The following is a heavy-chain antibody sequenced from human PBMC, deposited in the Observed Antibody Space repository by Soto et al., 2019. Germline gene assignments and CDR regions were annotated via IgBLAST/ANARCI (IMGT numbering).Heavy chain of an antibody. V-gene: IGHV4-61*01. J-gene: IGHJ6*02. CDR2: IHDSGGT. Sequence: PSETLSLTCTFSSISVLSGTYYWSWIRQPSGQGLEWIGYIHDSGGTKYNPSLKNRVTISVDTSKNQFSLKLTSVTAADTGVYYCASGEIGDTIFGVPTVAYYYGLDVWGQGTTVTVSS. D-gene: IGHD3-3*01. CDR1: SISVLSGTYY. CDR3: ASGEIGDTIFGVPTVAYYYGLDV.